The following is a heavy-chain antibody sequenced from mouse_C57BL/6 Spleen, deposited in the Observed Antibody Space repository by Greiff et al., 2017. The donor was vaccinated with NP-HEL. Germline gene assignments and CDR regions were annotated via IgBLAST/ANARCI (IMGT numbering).Heavy chain of an antibody. CDR2: ISDGGSYT. CDR1: GFTFSSYA. D-gene: IGHD2-4*01. V-gene: IGHV5-4*01. CDR3: ARRDYDYDEEAYYYAMDY. J-gene: IGHJ4*01. Sequence: EVQGVESGGGLVKPGGSLKLSCAASGFTFSSYAMSWVRQTPEKRLEWVATISDGGSYTYYPDNVKGRFTISRDNAKNNLYLQMSHLKSEDTAMYYCARRDYDYDEEAYYYAMDYWGQGTSVTVSS.